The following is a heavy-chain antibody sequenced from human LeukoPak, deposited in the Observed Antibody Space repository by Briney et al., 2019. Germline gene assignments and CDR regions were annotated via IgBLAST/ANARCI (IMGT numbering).Heavy chain of an antibody. V-gene: IGHV4-34*01. J-gene: IGHJ4*02. CDR1: GGSFSGYY. D-gene: IGHD3-10*01. CDR2: INRGGDT. Sequence: SETLSLTCAVYGGSFSGYYWGWIRQPPGKGLEWIGDINRGGDTNYNPSLKSRVTISVDTSKNQFSLKLTSVTAADTAVYYCAKGDGSGSYYNSYWGQGTLVTVSS. CDR3: AKGDGSGSYYNSY.